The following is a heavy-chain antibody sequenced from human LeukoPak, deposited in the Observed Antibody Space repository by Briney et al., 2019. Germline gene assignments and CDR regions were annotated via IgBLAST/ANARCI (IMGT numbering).Heavy chain of an antibody. CDR3: ARGYCSGGSCLDAFDI. J-gene: IGHJ3*02. CDR2: IYPGDSDT. Sequence: GESLKISCKGSGYSFTSYWIGWVRPMPGKSLEWMGIIYPGDSDTRYSPSFQGQVTISADKSISTAYLQWSSLKAADTAMYYCARGYCSGGSCLDAFDIWGQGTMVTVSS. V-gene: IGHV5-51*01. CDR1: GYSFTSYW. D-gene: IGHD2-15*01.